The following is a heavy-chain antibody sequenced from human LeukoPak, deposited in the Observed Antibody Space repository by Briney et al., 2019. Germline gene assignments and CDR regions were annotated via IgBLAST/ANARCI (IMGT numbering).Heavy chain of an antibody. CDR2: IYSGDST. V-gene: IGHV3-53*01. J-gene: IGHJ6*02. CDR3: ARDRGDGYKSGPYYYYYGMDV. CDR1: GFTVSCNY. D-gene: IGHD5-24*01. Sequence: GGFLILSCAFSGFTVSCNYISWVRQAPGKGLELVSVIYSGDSTYYADSVKGRFTISGDNSKNTLYLQMISMRAEDTAVYYCARDRGDGYKSGPYYYYYGMDVWGQGTTVTVSS.